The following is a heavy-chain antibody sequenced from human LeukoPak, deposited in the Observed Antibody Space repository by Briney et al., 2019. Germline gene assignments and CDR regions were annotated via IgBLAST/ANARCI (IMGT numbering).Heavy chain of an antibody. D-gene: IGHD2-15*01. Sequence: GRSLTLSCAASEFTFTTYGMHWVRQAPGKGLEWVAFIYYDGSNIYYADYVKGRFTISRDIPKNTLYLQMDSLRAEDTAIYYCARQPYCSGGSCYSGIDYWGQGTLATVSS. J-gene: IGHJ4*02. CDR1: EFTFTTYG. CDR3: ARQPYCSGGSCYSGIDY. CDR2: IYYDGSNI. V-gene: IGHV3-33*01.